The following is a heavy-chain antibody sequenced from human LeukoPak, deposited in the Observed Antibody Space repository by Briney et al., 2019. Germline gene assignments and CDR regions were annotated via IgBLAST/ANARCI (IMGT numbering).Heavy chain of an antibody. Sequence: SETLSLTCTVSGGSISSSSYYWGWIRQPPGKGLEWIGSIYYSGSTYYNPSLKSRVTISVDTSKNQFSLKLSSVTAADTAVYYCATLRKYYDFWSGYYGSFDYWGQGTLVTVSS. V-gene: IGHV4-39*01. J-gene: IGHJ4*02. CDR2: IYYSGST. CDR1: GGSISSSSYY. CDR3: ATLRKYYDFWSGYYGSFDY. D-gene: IGHD3-3*01.